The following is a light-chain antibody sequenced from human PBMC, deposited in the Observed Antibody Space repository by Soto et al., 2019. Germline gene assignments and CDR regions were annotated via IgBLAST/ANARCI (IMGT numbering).Light chain of an antibody. CDR3: QSYDRSLTGV. Sequence: QSALTQSPSVSGAPGQRITISCTGSSSNIGADFDVYWYQQLPGAAPKLLIYGNTNRPSGVPDRFSGSKSGTSASLAITGLQAEDEADYYCQSYDRSLTGVFGTGTKVTVL. V-gene: IGLV1-40*01. CDR1: SSNIGADFD. J-gene: IGLJ1*01. CDR2: GNT.